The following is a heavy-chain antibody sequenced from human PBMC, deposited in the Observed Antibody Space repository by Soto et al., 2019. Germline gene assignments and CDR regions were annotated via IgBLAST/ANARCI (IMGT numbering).Heavy chain of an antibody. D-gene: IGHD3-3*01. Sequence: ASVKVSCKASGYTFIRYGISWVRQAPGEGLEWMGIINPSGGSTSYAQKFQGRVTMTRDTSTSTVYMELSSLRSEDTAVYYCARSFWSGHPLMGDYYYYGMDVWGQGTTVTVSS. CDR2: INPSGGST. J-gene: IGHJ6*02. V-gene: IGHV1-46*01. CDR3: ARSFWSGHPLMGDYYYYGMDV. CDR1: GYTFIRYG.